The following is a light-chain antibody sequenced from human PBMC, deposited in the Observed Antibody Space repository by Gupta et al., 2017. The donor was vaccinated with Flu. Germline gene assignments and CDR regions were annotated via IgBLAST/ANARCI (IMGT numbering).Light chain of an antibody. CDR2: KES. J-gene: IGKJ1*01. V-gene: IGKV1-5*03. Sequence: DRVTITCRASQSISSWWAWYQQKPGKAPKLLLYKESSLESGVPSRFSGSGSGTEFTLTISSLQPDDFATYYCQQYNSYSRWTFGQGPKVEIK. CDR3: QQYNSYSRWT. CDR1: QSISSW.